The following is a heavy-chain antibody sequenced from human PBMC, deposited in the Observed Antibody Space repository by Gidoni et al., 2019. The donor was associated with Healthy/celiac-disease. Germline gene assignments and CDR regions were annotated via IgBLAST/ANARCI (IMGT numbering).Heavy chain of an antibody. CDR2: ISSSSSYI. D-gene: IGHD1-26*01. CDR1: GFTFSSYS. J-gene: IGHJ4*02. CDR3: ARDGVGATRGGSDY. Sequence: EVQLVESGGGLVKPGGSLRLSCAASGFTFSSYSMNWVRQAPGKGLEWVSSISSSSSYIYYADAVKGRFTISRDNAKNSLYLQMNSLRAEDTAVYYCARDGVGATRGGSDYWGQGTLVTVSS. V-gene: IGHV3-21*01.